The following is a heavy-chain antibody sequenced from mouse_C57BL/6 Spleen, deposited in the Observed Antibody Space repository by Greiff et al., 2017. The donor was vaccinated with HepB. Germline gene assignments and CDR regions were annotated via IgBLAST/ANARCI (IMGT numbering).Heavy chain of an antibody. V-gene: IGHV10-1*01. CDR3: VRHLDYYAMDY. J-gene: IGHJ4*01. CDR1: GFSFNTYA. CDR2: IRSKSNNYAT. Sequence: DVHLVESGGGLVQPKGSLKLSCAASGFSFNTYAMNWVRQAPGKGLEWVARIRSKSNNYATYYADSVKDRFTISRDDSESMLYLQMNNLKTEETAMYYCVRHLDYYAMDYWGQGTSVTVSS.